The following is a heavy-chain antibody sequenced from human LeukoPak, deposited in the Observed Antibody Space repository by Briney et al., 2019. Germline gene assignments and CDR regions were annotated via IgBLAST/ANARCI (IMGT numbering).Heavy chain of an antibody. V-gene: IGHV4-59*01. CDR3: ARAPRPSGRFLYFDL. J-gene: IGHJ4*02. CDR2: IFYSGST. D-gene: IGHD1-26*01. CDR1: GGSISGYY. Sequence: SETLSLTCNVSGGSISGYYWSWIRQPPDKGLEWIGYIFYSGSTNYNHSLESRVTLSVDASKTQFSLRVTSVTAADTAVYYCARAPRPSGRFLYFDLGGQGALVTVSS.